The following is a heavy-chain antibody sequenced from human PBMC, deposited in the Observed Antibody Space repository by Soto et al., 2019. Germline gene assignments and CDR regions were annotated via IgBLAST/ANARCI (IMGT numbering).Heavy chain of an antibody. J-gene: IGHJ4*02. CDR2: IIPIFGTA. V-gene: IGHV1-69*13. CDR1: GGTFSSYA. D-gene: IGHD3-10*01. Sequence: SVKVSCKASGGTFSSYAISWVRQAPGQGLEWMGGIIPIFGTANYAQKFQGRVTITADESTSTAYMELSSLRSEDTAVYYCARADITMVRGVIIAYFDYWGQGSLVTVSS. CDR3: ARADITMVRGVIIAYFDY.